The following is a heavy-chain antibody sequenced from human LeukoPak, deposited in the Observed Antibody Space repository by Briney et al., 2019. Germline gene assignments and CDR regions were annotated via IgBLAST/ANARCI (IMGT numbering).Heavy chain of an antibody. D-gene: IGHD6-13*01. J-gene: IGHJ3*02. V-gene: IGHV3-21*01. CDR2: ISSSSSYI. CDR1: GFTFSSYS. Sequence: PGGSLRLSCAASGFTFSSYSMNWVRQAPGKGLEWVSSISSSSSYIYYADSVKGRFTISRDNAKNSLYLQMNSLRAEDTAVYYCARDTYSSSWREDAFDIWAKGQWSPSLQ. CDR3: ARDTYSSSWREDAFDI.